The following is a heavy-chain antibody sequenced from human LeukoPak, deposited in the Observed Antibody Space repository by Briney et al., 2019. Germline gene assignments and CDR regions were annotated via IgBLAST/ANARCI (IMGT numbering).Heavy chain of an antibody. CDR2: ISYSGST. V-gene: IGHV4-39*01. CDR1: GGSFSSSGYY. J-gene: IGHJ4*02. CDR3: ARLARPARTGFDY. D-gene: IGHD1-14*01. Sequence: SETLSLTCTVSGGSFSSSGYYWGRIRQRPGKGLEWFGSISYSGSTYYNPSLKSRVTISVDTSKNQFSLKLRSVTAADTALYYCARLARPARTGFDYWGQGTLVTVYS.